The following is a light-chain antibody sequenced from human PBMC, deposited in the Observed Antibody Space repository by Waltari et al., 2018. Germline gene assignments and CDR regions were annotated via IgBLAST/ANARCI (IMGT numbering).Light chain of an antibody. CDR1: NIGSKS. V-gene: IGLV3-21*04. CDR3: QVWDDVTDSGV. J-gene: IGLJ3*02. Sequence: YVLTQPPPVSVDPGKTARLPCGGDNIGSKSVNWYQQKPGQAPVLVMFYDSDRPSEIPERFSGSNSGNTATLTISWVEAGDEADYHCQVWDDVTDSGVFSGGTKLTVL. CDR2: YDS.